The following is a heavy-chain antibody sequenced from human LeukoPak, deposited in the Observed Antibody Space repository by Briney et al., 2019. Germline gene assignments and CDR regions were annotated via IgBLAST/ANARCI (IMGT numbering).Heavy chain of an antibody. CDR1: GGSISTYY. CDR3: ARARYGDLDY. V-gene: IGHV4-59*01. D-gene: IGHD4-17*01. CDR2: TYYSGST. Sequence: SETLSLTCTVSGGSISTYYWTWIRQPPGKGLEWIGYTYYSGSTNYNPSLKSRVSISVDTSKNQFSLNVSSVTAADTAIYYCARARYGDLDYWGQGALVTVSS. J-gene: IGHJ4*02.